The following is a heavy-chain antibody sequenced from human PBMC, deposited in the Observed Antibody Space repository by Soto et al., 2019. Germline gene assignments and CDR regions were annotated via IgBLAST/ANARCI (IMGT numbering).Heavy chain of an antibody. CDR1: GYSFADYR. CDR2: ISPDDSDI. CDR3: ARQLGQYSSSWYAFDI. D-gene: IGHD6-13*01. V-gene: IGHV5-51*01. J-gene: IGHJ3*02. Sequence: PGESLKISCKGSGYSFADYRIAWDRQMPGKGLECMGIISPDDSDIRYSPSFRGQVTISADNSISTAYLQWSSLRASDTAIYYCARQLGQYSSSWYAFDIWGQGTMVTVSS.